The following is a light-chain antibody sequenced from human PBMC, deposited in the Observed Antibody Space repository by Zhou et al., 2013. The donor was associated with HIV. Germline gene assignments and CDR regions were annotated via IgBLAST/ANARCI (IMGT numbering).Light chain of an antibody. CDR3: QENYDTFFT. CDR1: QGISSN. Sequence: DIQLTQSPSFLSASVGDRVTITCRASQGISSNLAWYQQKPGKAPKLLIYTASTLQSGVPSRFSGSGSGTEFTLTINNLQPEDFAVYYCQENYDTFFTFGPGT. CDR2: TAS. V-gene: IGKV1-9*01. J-gene: IGKJ3*01.